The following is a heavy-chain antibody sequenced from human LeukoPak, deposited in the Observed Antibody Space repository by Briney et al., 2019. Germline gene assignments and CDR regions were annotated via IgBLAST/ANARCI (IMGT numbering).Heavy chain of an antibody. CDR2: ISSSGNTI. D-gene: IGHD3-22*01. CDR3: ARVRSGYNIDY. CDR1: EFTFSSYS. J-gene: IGHJ4*02. V-gene: IGHV3-48*01. Sequence: GGSPRLSCAASEFTFSSYSMSWVRQAPGKGLEWVSYISSSGNTIYYADSVKGRFTISRDNAKNSLYLQLNSLRAEDTAVYYCARVRSGYNIDYWGQGTLVTVSS.